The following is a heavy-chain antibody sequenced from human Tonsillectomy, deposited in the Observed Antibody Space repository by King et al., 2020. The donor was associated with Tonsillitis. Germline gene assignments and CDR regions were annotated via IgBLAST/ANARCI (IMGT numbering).Heavy chain of an antibody. CDR1: GGTFSSYA. J-gene: IGHJ5*02. V-gene: IGHV1-69*01. CDR3: ARGTQSYDYVWVLGGWFDP. Sequence: QLVQSGAEVKKPGSSVKVSCKASGGTFSSYAISWGRQAPGQGLEWMGGIIPIFGTANYAQKFQGRVTITADESTSTAYMELSSRRSEDTAVYYFARGTQSYDYVWVLGGWFDPWGQGTLVTVSS. CDR2: IIPIFGTA. D-gene: IGHD3-16*01.